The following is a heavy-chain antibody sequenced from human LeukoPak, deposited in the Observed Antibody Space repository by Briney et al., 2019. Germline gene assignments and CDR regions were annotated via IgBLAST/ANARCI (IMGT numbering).Heavy chain of an antibody. V-gene: IGHV4-59*01. D-gene: IGHD5-12*01. CDR1: GGSISSYY. CDR2: IYYSGST. CDR3: ARNGPSGYYDYFDY. Sequence: SETLSLTCTVSGGSISSYYWSWIRQPPGKGLEWIGYIYYSGSTNYNPSLKSRVTISVDTSKNQFSLKLSSVTAADTAVYYCARNGPSGYYDYFDYWGQGTLVTVSS. J-gene: IGHJ4*02.